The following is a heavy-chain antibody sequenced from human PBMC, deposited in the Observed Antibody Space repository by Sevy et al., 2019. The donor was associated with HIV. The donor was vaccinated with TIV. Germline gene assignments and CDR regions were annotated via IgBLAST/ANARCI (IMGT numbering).Heavy chain of an antibody. Sequence: GGSLRLSCAASGFTFTTYAMSWVRQAPGKGLEWVSAISGSGDSTYYADSVKGRFTVARDNSKNTLYLQMNSLRAEDTAVYYCARDVRGYCSSTSCYVFDDWGQGTLVTVSS. J-gene: IGHJ4*02. CDR3: ARDVRGYCSSTSCYVFDD. V-gene: IGHV3-23*01. CDR1: GFTFTTYA. CDR2: ISGSGDST. D-gene: IGHD2-2*01.